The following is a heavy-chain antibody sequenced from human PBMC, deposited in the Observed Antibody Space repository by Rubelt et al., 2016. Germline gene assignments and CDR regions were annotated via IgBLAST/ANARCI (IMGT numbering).Heavy chain of an antibody. J-gene: IGHJ3*02. CDR3: ARSGYMSGWHRAFDI. CDR1: GGSISPYY. CDR2: IYYSGST. Sequence: QVQLQESGPGLVKPSETLSLTCTVSGGSISPYYWSWIRQPPGKGLEWIGYIYYSGSTNYNPSLKSRVTISVDTTKNQFSLKLSYGTAADTALYYCARSGYMSGWHRAFDIWGQGTMVTVSS. V-gene: IGHV4-59*12. D-gene: IGHD6-19*01.